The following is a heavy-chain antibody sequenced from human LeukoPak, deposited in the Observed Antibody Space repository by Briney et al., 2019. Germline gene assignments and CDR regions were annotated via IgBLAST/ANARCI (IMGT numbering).Heavy chain of an antibody. Sequence: SETLSLTCTVSGGSISSYYRSWIRQPPGKGLEWIGYIYYSGSTNYNPSLKSRVTISVDTSKNQFSLKLSSVTAADTAVYYCARGSEYYYDSSNFDYWGQGTLVTVSS. J-gene: IGHJ4*02. CDR2: IYYSGST. D-gene: IGHD3-22*01. CDR3: ARGSEYYYDSSNFDY. V-gene: IGHV4-59*01. CDR1: GGSISSYY.